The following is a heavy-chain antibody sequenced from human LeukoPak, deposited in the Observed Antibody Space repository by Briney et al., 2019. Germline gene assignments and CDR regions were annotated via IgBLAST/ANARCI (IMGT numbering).Heavy chain of an antibody. V-gene: IGHV3-9*03. D-gene: IGHD3-16*01. CDR2: ISWSGTTT. CDR3: AKDESTGGFAPGYFYGMGV. Sequence: PGGSLRLSCVVSGFRFDDYGMHWVRQAPGKGLEWVSGISWSGTTTGYADSVKGRFTIYRDSAKNSLYLQMDSLRVEDMASYYCAKDESTGGFAPGYFYGMGVWGQGTTVTVSS. J-gene: IGHJ6*02. CDR1: GFRFDDYG.